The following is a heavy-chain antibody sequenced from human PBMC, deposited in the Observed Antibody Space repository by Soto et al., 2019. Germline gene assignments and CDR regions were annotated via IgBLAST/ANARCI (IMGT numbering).Heavy chain of an antibody. Sequence: EVQLLASVGGLVQPGRTLRLSCAASGFTFSSYAMNWVRQAPGTGLEWVSAMSGTGGSTYYADSVKGRFTISRDHSKNTLYLQMHSLRVEYTAVFYCAKAGFTSGWSPSYFDYWGQGTLVTVSS. D-gene: IGHD6-19*01. CDR1: GFTFSSYA. J-gene: IGHJ4*02. CDR3: AKAGFTSGWSPSYFDY. CDR2: MSGTGGST. V-gene: IGHV3-23*01.